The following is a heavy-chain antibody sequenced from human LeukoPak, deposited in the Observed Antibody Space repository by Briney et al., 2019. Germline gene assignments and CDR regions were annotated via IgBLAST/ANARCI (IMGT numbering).Heavy chain of an antibody. J-gene: IGHJ3*02. Sequence: PSQTLSLTCAVSGGSISSGGYSWSWIRQPPGKGLEWIGYIYHSGSTYYNPSLKSRVTISVDRSKNQFSLKLSSVTAADTAVYYCARGDYYDSSGYYYRVDAFDIWGQGTMVTVSS. CDR2: IYHSGST. CDR1: GGSISSGGYS. CDR3: ARGDYYDSSGYYYRVDAFDI. D-gene: IGHD3-22*01. V-gene: IGHV4-30-2*01.